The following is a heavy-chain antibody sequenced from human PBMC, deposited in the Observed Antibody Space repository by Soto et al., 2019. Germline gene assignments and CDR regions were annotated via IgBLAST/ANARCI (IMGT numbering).Heavy chain of an antibody. D-gene: IGHD2-2*02. CDR3: ARASPYCSSTSCYTYYYYYGMDV. Sequence: QVQLQQWGAGLLKPSETLSLTCAVYGGSFSGYYWSWIRQPPGKGLEWIGEINHSGSTNYNPSLKSRVTISVDTSKHQFSLKLSSVTAADTAVYYCARASPYCSSTSCYTYYYYYGMDVWSQGSTVTVSS. V-gene: IGHV4-34*01. CDR1: GGSFSGYY. J-gene: IGHJ6*02. CDR2: INHSGST.